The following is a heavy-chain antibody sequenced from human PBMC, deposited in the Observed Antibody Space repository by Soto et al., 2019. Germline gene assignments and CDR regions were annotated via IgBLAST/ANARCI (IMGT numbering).Heavy chain of an antibody. CDR2: ISSSSSYI. CDR3: AREGSGWPRDFDY. CDR1: GFTFSSYS. Sequence: EVQLVESGGGLVKPGGSLRLSCAASGFTFSSYSMNWVRQAPGTVLEWVSSISSSSSYIYYADSVKGRFNIPRDNAKNSLYLQMNSLRAEDTAVYYCAREGSGWPRDFDYWGQGILVTVSS. V-gene: IGHV3-21*01. D-gene: IGHD6-19*01. J-gene: IGHJ4*02.